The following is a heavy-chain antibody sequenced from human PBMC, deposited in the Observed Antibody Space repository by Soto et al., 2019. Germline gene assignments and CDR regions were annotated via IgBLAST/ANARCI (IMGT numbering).Heavy chain of an antibody. CDR2: ISAYNGNT. J-gene: IGHJ5*02. CDR3: ACGLVATMHRLGVGP. V-gene: IGHV1-18*01. D-gene: IGHD5-12*01. Sequence: QVQLVQSGAEVKKPGASVKVSCKASGYTFTSYGISWVRQAPGQGLEWMGWISAYNGNTNYAQKPQGRVTMTTDTSTSTDYMELRRLRSDDTAVYYGACGLVATMHRLGVGPWGQGTLVTVSS. CDR1: GYTFTSYG.